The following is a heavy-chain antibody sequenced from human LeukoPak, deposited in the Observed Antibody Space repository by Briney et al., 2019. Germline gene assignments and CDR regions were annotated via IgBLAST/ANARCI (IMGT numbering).Heavy chain of an antibody. V-gene: IGHV3-48*03. Sequence: GGSLRLSCAASGFTFSSYEMNWVRQAPGKGLEWVSYISSSGSTIYYADSVKGRFTISRDNAKNSLYLQMYSLRAEDTAVYYCARVEASGYDYGAFDYWGQGTLVTVSS. CDR2: ISSSGSTI. D-gene: IGHD5-12*01. CDR1: GFTFSSYE. CDR3: ARVEASGYDYGAFDY. J-gene: IGHJ4*02.